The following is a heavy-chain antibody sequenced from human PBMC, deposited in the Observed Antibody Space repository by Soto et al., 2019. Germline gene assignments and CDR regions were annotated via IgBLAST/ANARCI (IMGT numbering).Heavy chain of an antibody. D-gene: IGHD3-10*01. J-gene: IGHJ4*02. Sequence: GGSLRLSCAASGFTFSDYYMDWVRRAPGKGLEWVGRIRNKANNYATEYAASLKGRVTFSRDDSENSLYLQMNSLETEDTAVYWCTREKRYYNNLTSFYFDNLGQGNLVTVSS. V-gene: IGHV3-72*01. CDR2: IRNKANNYAT. CDR1: GFTFSDYY. CDR3: TREKRYYNNLTSFYFDN.